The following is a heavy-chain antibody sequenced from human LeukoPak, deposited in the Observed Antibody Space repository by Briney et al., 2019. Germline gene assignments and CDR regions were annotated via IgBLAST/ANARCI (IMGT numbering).Heavy chain of an antibody. CDR1: GGSIRSNGYF. CDR3: ARYSFPVGRHFDY. CDR2: VSYSGTT. D-gene: IGHD1-26*01. Sequence: TLSLTFTVSGGSIRSNGYFWSWIRQPPGKGLEWIATVSYSGTTYYNPSLKSRVTMSVDTSTNHFSLKLSSVTAADTAVYYCARYSFPVGRHFDYWGQGTLVTVSS. V-gene: IGHV4-39*02. J-gene: IGHJ4*02.